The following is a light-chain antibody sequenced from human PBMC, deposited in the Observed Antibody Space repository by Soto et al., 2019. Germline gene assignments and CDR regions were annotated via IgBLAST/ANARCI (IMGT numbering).Light chain of an antibody. CDR2: ATS. V-gene: IGLV2-23*01. J-gene: IGLJ3*02. Sequence: QSALTQPAAVSGSPGQSITISCTGTSSDVGNYNLVSWYQQYPGQAPKLMIYATSKRPSGVSNRFSGSKSGDTASLTISGLQSEDEADYYCTSFARGSTLVFGGGTKLTVL. CDR1: SSDVGNYNL. CDR3: TSFARGSTLV.